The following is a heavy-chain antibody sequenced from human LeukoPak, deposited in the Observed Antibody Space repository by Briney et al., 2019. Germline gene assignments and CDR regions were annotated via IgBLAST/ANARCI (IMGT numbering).Heavy chain of an antibody. CDR2: ISYDGSNK. D-gene: IGHD2-2*01. CDR3: AKDLSADIVVAYYYYYMDV. CDR1: GFTFSSYG. J-gene: IGHJ6*03. V-gene: IGHV3-30*18. Sequence: GRSLRLSCAASGFTFSSYGMHWVRQAPGKGLEWVAVISYDGSNKYYADSVKGRFTISRDNSKNTLYLQMNSLRAEDTAVYYCAKDLSADIVVAYYYYYMDVWGKGTTVTISS.